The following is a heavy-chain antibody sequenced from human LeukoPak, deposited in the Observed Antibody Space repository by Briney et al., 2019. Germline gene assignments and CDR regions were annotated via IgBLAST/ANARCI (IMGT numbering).Heavy chain of an antibody. CDR1: GGTLSSYA. Sequence: SVKVSCKASGGTLSSYAISWVRQAPGQGLEWMGGIIPIFGTANYAQKFQGRVTITADKSTSTAYMELRSLRSDDTAVYYCAREGDYGRGVVDYWGQGTLVTVSS. J-gene: IGHJ4*02. V-gene: IGHV1-69*06. D-gene: IGHD4-17*01. CDR3: AREGDYGRGVVDY. CDR2: IIPIFGTA.